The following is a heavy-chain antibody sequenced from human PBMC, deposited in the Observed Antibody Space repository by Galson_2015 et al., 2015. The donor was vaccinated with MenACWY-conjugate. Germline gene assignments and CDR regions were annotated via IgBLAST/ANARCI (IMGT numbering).Heavy chain of an antibody. CDR3: TRADHRYCSRTNCPFDH. CDR2: IQSKNYGANT. CDR1: GFTFRNYW. J-gene: IGHJ4*02. D-gene: IGHD2-2*01. Sequence: SLRLSCAVSGFTFRNYWMTWVRQAPGKGLEWVGYIQSKNYGANTQYAASVKDRLSISRDDSRSIAYLQMEGLKAEDTALYYCTRADHRYCSRTNCPFDHWGQGALVTVSS. V-gene: IGHV3-49*04.